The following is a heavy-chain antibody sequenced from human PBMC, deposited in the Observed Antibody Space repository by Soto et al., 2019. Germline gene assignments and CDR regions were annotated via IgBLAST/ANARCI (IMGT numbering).Heavy chain of an antibody. D-gene: IGHD3-9*01. V-gene: IGHV4-61*01. CDR2: IYYSGST. CDR1: GGSVSSGNYY. J-gene: IGHJ4*02. Sequence: QVQLQESGPGLAKPSETLSLTCTVSGGSVSSGNYYWSWIRQPPGKGLEWIGYIYYSGSTNYNPSLKSRVTISVDTSRNQFSLKLSSVTAADTAVFYCASYDVLAAYYYWGQGTLVTVSS. CDR3: ASYDVLAAYYY.